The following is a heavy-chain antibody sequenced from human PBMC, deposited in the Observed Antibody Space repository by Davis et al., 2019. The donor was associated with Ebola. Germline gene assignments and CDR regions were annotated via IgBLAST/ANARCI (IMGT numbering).Heavy chain of an antibody. D-gene: IGHD1-7*01. CDR3: AKEELELRWFDY. Sequence: PGGSLRLSCAASGFTFSSYGMHWVRQAPGKGLEWVSAISGSGGSTYYADSVKGRFTISRDNSKNTLYLQMNSLRAEDTAVYYCAKEELELRWFDYWGQGTLVTVSS. V-gene: IGHV3-23*01. J-gene: IGHJ4*02. CDR1: GFTFSSYG. CDR2: ISGSGGST.